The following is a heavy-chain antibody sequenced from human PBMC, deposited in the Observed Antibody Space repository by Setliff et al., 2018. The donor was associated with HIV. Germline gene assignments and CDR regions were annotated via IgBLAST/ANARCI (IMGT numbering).Heavy chain of an antibody. Sequence: PSETLSLTCTVSGGSISSYCWNWIRQSPGRGLEWIGFIFSSGSTKYNPSLQSRFTMSIDTSKNQFSLKLTSVAAADTAVYYCARRIDHSGSFPDKIWFDTWGQGSQVTVS. CDR2: IFSSGST. V-gene: IGHV4-4*09. CDR1: GGSISSYC. J-gene: IGHJ5*02. D-gene: IGHD3-10*01. CDR3: ARRIDHSGSFPDKIWFDT.